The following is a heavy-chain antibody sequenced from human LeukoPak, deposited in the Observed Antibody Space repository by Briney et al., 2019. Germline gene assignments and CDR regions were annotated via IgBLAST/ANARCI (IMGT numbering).Heavy chain of an antibody. J-gene: IGHJ3*02. V-gene: IGHV4-59*01. Sequence: SETPSLTCTVSGGSISSYYWSWIRQPPGKGLEWIGYIYYSGSTNYNPSLKSRVTISVDTSKNQFSLKLSSVTAADTAVYYCARRRITIFGVVISHDAFDIWGQGTMVTVSS. CDR3: ARRRITIFGVVISHDAFDI. CDR1: GGSISSYY. CDR2: IYYSGST. D-gene: IGHD3-3*01.